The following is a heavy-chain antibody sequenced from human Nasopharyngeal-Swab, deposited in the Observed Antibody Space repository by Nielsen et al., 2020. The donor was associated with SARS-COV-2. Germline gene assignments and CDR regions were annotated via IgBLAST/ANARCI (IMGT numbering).Heavy chain of an antibody. CDR2: IYSGGST. Sequence: VRQAPGKGLEWVSVIYSGGSTYYADSVKGRFTISGDNSKNTLYLQMNSLRAEDTAVYYCARERGVAAAGTWFDPWGQGTLVTVSS. J-gene: IGHJ5*02. V-gene: IGHV3-53*01. D-gene: IGHD6-13*01. CDR3: ARERGVAAAGTWFDP.